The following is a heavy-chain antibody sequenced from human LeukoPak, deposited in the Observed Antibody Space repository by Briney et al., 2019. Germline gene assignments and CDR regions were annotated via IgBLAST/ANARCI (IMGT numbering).Heavy chain of an antibody. V-gene: IGHV1-2*02. Sequence: ASVKVSCKASGYTFTGYYMHWVRQAPGQGLEWMGWINPNSGGTNYAQKFQGGVTMTRDTSISTAYMELSRLRSDDTAVYYCARDRHCSSTSCQRRFDYWGQGTLVTVSS. CDR1: GYTFTGYY. CDR2: INPNSGGT. D-gene: IGHD2-2*01. J-gene: IGHJ4*02. CDR3: ARDRHCSSTSCQRRFDY.